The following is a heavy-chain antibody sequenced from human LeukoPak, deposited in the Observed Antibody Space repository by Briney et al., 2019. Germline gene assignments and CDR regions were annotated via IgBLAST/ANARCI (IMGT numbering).Heavy chain of an antibody. CDR1: GYTLTELS. Sequence: ASVKVSCKVSGYTLTELSMHWVRQAPGKGLEWMGGFDPEDGETIYAQKFQGRVTMTEDTSTDTAYMELSSLRSEDTVVYYCATPCSSTSCFRQWGRGTLVTVSS. J-gene: IGHJ4*02. CDR2: FDPEDGET. D-gene: IGHD2-2*01. V-gene: IGHV1-24*01. CDR3: ATPCSSTSCFRQ.